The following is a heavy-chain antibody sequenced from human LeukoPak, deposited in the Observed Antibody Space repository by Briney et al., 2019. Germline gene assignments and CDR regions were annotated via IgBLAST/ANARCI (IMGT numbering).Heavy chain of an antibody. CDR2: INHSGST. V-gene: IGHV4-34*01. D-gene: IGHD5-18*01. Sequence: PSETLSLTCAVYGGSFRGYYWSWIRQPPGKGLEWIGEINHSGSTNYNPSLKSRVTISVDTSKNQFSLKLSSVTAADTAVYYCARLGRAYGYYYWGQGTLVTVSS. CDR3: ARLGRAYGYYY. J-gene: IGHJ4*02. CDR1: GGSFRGYY.